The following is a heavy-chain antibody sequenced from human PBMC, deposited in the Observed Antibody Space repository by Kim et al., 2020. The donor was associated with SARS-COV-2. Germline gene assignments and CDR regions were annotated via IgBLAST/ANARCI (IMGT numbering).Heavy chain of an antibody. J-gene: IGHJ4*02. CDR3: ARDFPTMTTVTTRFDY. V-gene: IGHV3-33*01. D-gene: IGHD4-4*01. CDR2: IWYDGSNK. Sequence: GGSLRLSCAASEFTFSLYGMHWVRQAPGKGLEWVAVIWYDGSNKYYADSVKGRFTISRDNSKNTLYLQMNSLRVEDTAVYYCARDFPTMTTVTTRFDYWGQGTLVTVSS. CDR1: EFTFSLYG.